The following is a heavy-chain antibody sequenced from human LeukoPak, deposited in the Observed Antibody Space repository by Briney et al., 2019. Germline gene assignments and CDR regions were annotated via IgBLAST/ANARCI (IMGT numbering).Heavy chain of an antibody. V-gene: IGHV3-48*01. CDR2: IRSSSET. D-gene: IGHD5-12*01. CDR1: GFIFSQYS. Sequence: PGGSLRLSCAGSGFIFSQYSMNWVRQAPGKGLEWVSHIRSSSETFYADSVKGRFTISRDNARNSLYLQMNNLRGEDTAIYYCARDAGNSGYGCDLWGQGTLVTVSS. J-gene: IGHJ5*02. CDR3: ARDAGNSGYGCDL.